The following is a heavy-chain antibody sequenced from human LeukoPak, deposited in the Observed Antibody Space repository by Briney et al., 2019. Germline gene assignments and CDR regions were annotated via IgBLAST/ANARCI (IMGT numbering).Heavy chain of an antibody. Sequence: PGGSLRLSCAASGFTLSSYSMNWVRQAPGKGLEWVSSISSSSSYVHYADSVKGRFTISRDNAKNSLYLQMNSLRAEDTAMYYCARRQLWLQGMDVWGKGTTVTVSS. D-gene: IGHD5-18*01. CDR1: GFTLSSYS. CDR3: ARRQLWLQGMDV. J-gene: IGHJ6*03. V-gene: IGHV3-21*01. CDR2: ISSSSSYV.